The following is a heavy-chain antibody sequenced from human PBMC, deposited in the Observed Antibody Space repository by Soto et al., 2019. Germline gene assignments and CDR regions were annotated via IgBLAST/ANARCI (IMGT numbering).Heavy chain of an antibody. CDR1: GFTFSRYS. CDR3: ARDFRNYDFWSGYYDY. Sequence: GGSLRLSCAASGFTFSRYSMNWVRQAPGKGLEWVSSISGSSSYIYYADSVKGRFTISRDNAKNSLYLQMNSLRAEDTAVYYCARDFRNYDFWSGYYDYWGQGTLVTVSS. J-gene: IGHJ4*02. CDR2: ISGSSSYI. D-gene: IGHD3-3*01. V-gene: IGHV3-21*01.